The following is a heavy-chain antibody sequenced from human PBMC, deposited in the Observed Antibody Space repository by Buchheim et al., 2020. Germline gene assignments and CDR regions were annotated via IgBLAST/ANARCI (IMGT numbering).Heavy chain of an antibody. V-gene: IGHV4-4*02. CDR1: GGSISSTNW. CDR2: IYHTWST. D-gene: IGHD4-11*01. Sequence: QVQLQESGPGLVKPSGTLSLTCAVSGGSISSTNWWTWVRQPPGKGLEWIGEIYHTWSTTYNPSLESRVTISLDKSKNPFSLKVSSVTAADTAVYYCAREASKDYPYLDYWGQGTL. CDR3: AREASKDYPYLDY. J-gene: IGHJ4*02.